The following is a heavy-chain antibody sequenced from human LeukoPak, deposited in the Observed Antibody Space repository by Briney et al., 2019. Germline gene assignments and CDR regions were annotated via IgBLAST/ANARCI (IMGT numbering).Heavy chain of an antibody. CDR2: ISAYNGNT. Sequence: ASVTVSCKASGYTFTSYGISWVRQAPGQGLEWMGWISAYNGNTNYAQKLQGRVTMTTDTSTSTAYMELRSLRSDDTAVYYCARDDADFWSGYYTGKGWSGYYYYMDVWGKGTTVTVSS. CDR1: GYTFTSYG. D-gene: IGHD3-3*01. J-gene: IGHJ6*03. V-gene: IGHV1-18*01. CDR3: ARDDADFWSGYYTGKGWSGYYYYMDV.